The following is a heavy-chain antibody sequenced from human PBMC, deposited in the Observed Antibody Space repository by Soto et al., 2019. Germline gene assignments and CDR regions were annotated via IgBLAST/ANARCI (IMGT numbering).Heavy chain of an antibody. CDR3: ATTQSFDY. V-gene: IGHV3-7*01. CDR1: GFTFSNYW. CDR2: IRQDGSEK. Sequence: EVQVVESGGGLVQPGGSLKLSCVACGFTFSNYWMSWVRQAPGKGLEWVANIRQDGSEKNFVDSVKGRFTISRDNAKNSVDLQMNSLRAEDTAVYYCATTQSFDYWGQGTLVTVSS. J-gene: IGHJ4*02.